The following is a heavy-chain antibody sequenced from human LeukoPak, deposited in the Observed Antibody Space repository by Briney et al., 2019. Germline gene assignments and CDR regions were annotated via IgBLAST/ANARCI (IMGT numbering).Heavy chain of an antibody. D-gene: IGHD3-22*01. J-gene: IGHJ3*02. CDR2: IYYSGST. Sequence: SETLSLTCTVSGGSISSYYWSWIRQPPGKGLEWIGYIYYSGSTNYNPSLKSRVTISVDTSKNQFSLKLSSVTAADTAVYYCARDGDSSGYSYIWGQGTMVTVSS. CDR3: ARDGDSSGYSYI. V-gene: IGHV4-59*01. CDR1: GGSISSYY.